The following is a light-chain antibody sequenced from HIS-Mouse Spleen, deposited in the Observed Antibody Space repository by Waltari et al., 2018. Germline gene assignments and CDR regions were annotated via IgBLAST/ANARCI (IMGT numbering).Light chain of an antibody. J-gene: IGLJ2*01. CDR3: SSYTSSSTLV. CDR1: SSDVGGYNY. V-gene: IGLV2-14*03. CDR2: DVS. Sequence: QSALTQPASVSGSPVQSITIPCTGTSSDVGGYNYVSWYQQHPGKAPKLMIYDVSNRPSGVSNRFSGSKSGNTASLTISGLQAEDEADYYCSSYTSSSTLVFGGGTKLTVL.